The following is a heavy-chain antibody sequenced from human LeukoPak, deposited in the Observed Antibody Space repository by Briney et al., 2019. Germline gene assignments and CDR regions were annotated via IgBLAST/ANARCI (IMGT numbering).Heavy chain of an antibody. Sequence: GGSLRLSCAASGFSFANYAMSWVRQAPGKGLGWVSSIRGSGGSTNYADSVKGRFTISRDNSKNTLSLQMNSLRAEDTAPYYCAKGGPYSDSSQSWFAPWGQGTLVTVSS. V-gene: IGHV3-23*01. J-gene: IGHJ5*02. CDR1: GFSFANYA. CDR2: IRGSGGST. D-gene: IGHD6-13*01. CDR3: AKGGPYSDSSQSWFAP.